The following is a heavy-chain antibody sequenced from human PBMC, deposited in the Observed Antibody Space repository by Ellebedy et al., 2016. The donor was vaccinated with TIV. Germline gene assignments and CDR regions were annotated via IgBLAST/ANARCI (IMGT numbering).Heavy chain of an antibody. CDR1: GGSISSGGYY. Sequence: SETLSLXXAVSGGSISSGGYYWSWIRQHPGKGLEWIGYIYYSGSTYYNPSLKSRVTISVDTSKNQFSLKLSSVTAADTAVYYCARYRGIAVAGEFDPWGQGTLVTVSS. V-gene: IGHV4-31*11. CDR3: ARYRGIAVAGEFDP. J-gene: IGHJ5*02. D-gene: IGHD6-19*01. CDR2: IYYSGST.